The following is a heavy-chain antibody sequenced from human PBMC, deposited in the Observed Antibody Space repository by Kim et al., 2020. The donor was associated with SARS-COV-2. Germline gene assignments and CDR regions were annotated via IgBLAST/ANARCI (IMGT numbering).Heavy chain of an antibody. Sequence: SETLSLTCTVSGASINTFYWSWLRQAPGKGLEWIGDVFQSGRTKYNPSLKSRVTISLDTPKNQVSLKLKSVTAADTAIYFCARDLGISGTDFHYFYGLDV. D-gene: IGHD1-26*01. V-gene: IGHV4-59*13. CDR3: ARDLGISGTDFHYFYGLDV. CDR1: GASINTFY. CDR2: VFQSGRT. J-gene: IGHJ6*01.